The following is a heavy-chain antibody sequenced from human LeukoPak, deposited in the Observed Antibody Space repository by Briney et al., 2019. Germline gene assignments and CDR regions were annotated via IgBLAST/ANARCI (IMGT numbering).Heavy chain of an antibody. CDR1: GGSISSSNW. CDR2: IYHSGST. D-gene: IGHD6-6*01. J-gene: IGHJ4*02. CDR3: ARTQVPQLSLSWFDY. V-gene: IGHV4-4*02. Sequence: SETLSLTCAVSGGSISSSNWWSWVRQPPGKGLEWIGEIYHSGSTNYNPSLKSRVTISVDKSKNQFSLKLSSVTAADTAVYYCARTQVPQLSLSWFDYWGQGTLVTVSS.